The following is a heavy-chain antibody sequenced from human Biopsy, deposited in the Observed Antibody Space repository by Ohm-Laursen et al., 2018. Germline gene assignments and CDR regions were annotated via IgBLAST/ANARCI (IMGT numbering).Heavy chain of an antibody. J-gene: IGHJ6*02. D-gene: IGHD4-23*01. CDR3: ARDTRWSPYSMDV. V-gene: IGHV3-48*04. CDR1: GVTFSRYG. CDR2: ISGGGTI. Sequence: SLRLSCAASGVTFSRYGMHWVRQAPGRGLEWVSYISGGGTIYYGDSMKGRVTISRDNAKNSLYLQMHSLRAEDTAVYYCARDTRWSPYSMDVWGQGTTVTVSS.